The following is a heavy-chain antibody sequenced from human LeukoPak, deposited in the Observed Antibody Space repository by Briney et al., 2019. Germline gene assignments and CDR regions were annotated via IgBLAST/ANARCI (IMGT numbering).Heavy chain of an antibody. D-gene: IGHD3-3*01. V-gene: IGHV4-59*01. CDR3: ARGRITIFGVVIMYDY. CDR1: GGSISSYY. CDR2: IYYSGST. Sequence: KSSETLSLTCTVSGGSISSYYWSWIRQPPGKGLEWIGYIYYSGSTNYNPSLKSRVTISVDTSKNRFSLKLSSVTAADTAVYYCARGRITIFGVVIMYDYWGQGTLVTVSS. J-gene: IGHJ4*02.